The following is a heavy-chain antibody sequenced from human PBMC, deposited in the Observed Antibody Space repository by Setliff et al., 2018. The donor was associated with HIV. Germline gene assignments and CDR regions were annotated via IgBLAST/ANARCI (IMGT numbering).Heavy chain of an antibody. CDR1: GFSFSIYA. J-gene: IGHJ3*02. CDR3: AKDDVPRDFDI. Sequence: GGSLRLSCAASGFSFSIYAMRWVRQAPGKGLEWVSIVVGSGLSTYYAASVKGRFTISRDNSKSALYLQMNSLRADDTAVYYCAKDDVPRDFDIWGQGTMVTVSS. CDR2: VVGSGLST. V-gene: IGHV3-23*01.